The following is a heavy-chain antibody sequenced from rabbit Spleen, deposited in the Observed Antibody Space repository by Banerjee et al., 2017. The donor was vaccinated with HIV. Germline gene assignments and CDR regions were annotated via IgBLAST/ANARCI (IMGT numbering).Heavy chain of an antibody. CDR3: ARDLVDAIGWNFNL. CDR2: INIVTGRS. D-gene: IGHD6-1*01. J-gene: IGHJ4*01. Sequence: QEQLVEFGGGLVKPGASLTLICTASGFSFSSSYDMCWVRQAPGKGLEWIACINIVTGRSVYASWAKGRFTMSRTSSTTVTLQMTGLTAADTATYFCARDLVDAIGWNFNLWGPGTLVTVS. CDR1: GFSFSSSYD. V-gene: IGHV1S45*01.